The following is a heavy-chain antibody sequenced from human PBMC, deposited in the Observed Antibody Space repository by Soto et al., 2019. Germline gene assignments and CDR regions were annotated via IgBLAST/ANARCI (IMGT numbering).Heavy chain of an antibody. CDR2: IFSSDDK. V-gene: IGHV2-26*01. CDR1: GFSLNTDGMG. Sequence: QVTLKEAGPVLVKPTETLTLTCTVSGFSLNTDGMGASWIRQPPGKALEWLAQIFSSDDKSYSASLKSRLSISSDSSGSPVVLSVTNMDPVDTATYYCARIRGYDSLVPVDYWGQGMLVTVSS. J-gene: IGHJ4*02. CDR3: ARIRGYDSLVPVDY. D-gene: IGHD5-12*01.